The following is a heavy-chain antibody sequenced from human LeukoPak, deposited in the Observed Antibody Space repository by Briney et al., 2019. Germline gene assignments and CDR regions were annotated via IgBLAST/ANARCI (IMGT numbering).Heavy chain of an antibody. D-gene: IGHD3-10*01. CDR3: ARDYAGSPDY. V-gene: IGHV3-74*03. CDR2: INGDGSTT. J-gene: IGHJ4*02. Sequence: GGSLRLSCTASGFTFSTYWINWVRQSPGKGLVWVALINGDGSTTTHADSVKGRFTISRDNAKNTAYLQMNSLRDEDTAVYFCARDYAGSPDYWGQGILVTVSA. CDR1: GFTFSTYW.